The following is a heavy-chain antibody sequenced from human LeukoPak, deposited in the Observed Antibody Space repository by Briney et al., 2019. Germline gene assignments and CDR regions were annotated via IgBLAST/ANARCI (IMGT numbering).Heavy chain of an antibody. CDR3: ARVRGYSYGAFDY. Sequence: GGSLRLSCAASGFTFSSYSMNRVRQAPGEGLEWVSYISSLSGTRYYADSVKGRFTISRDNAKNSLYLQMNSLRAEDTAVYYCARVRGYSYGAFDYWGQGTLVTVSS. V-gene: IGHV3-48*01. CDR2: ISSLSGTR. CDR1: GFTFSSYS. J-gene: IGHJ4*02. D-gene: IGHD5-18*01.